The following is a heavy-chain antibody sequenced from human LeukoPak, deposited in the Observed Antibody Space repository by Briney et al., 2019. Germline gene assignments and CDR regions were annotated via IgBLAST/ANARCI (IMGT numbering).Heavy chain of an antibody. Sequence: PSETLSLTCTVSGYSISSGYYWGWIRQPPGKGLEWIGSIYHSGSTYYNPSLKSRVTISVDTSKNQFSLKLSSVTAADTAVYYCARLRALRGFDPWGQGTLVTVSS. CDR3: ARLRALRGFDP. V-gene: IGHV4-38-2*02. J-gene: IGHJ5*02. CDR1: GYSISSGYY. D-gene: IGHD4-17*01. CDR2: IYHSGST.